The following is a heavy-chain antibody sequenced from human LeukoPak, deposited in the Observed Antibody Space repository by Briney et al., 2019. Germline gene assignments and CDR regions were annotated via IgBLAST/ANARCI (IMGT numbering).Heavy chain of an antibody. V-gene: IGHV3-23*01. CDR3: AKDLGYYGSGTYPYYYYYYYMDV. Sequence: GGSLRLSCAASGFTFSSYAMNWVRQAPGKGLEWVSAISGSGGSTYYADSVKGRFTISRDNFKNTLHLQMNSLRAEDTAVYYCAKDLGYYGSGTYPYYYYYYYMDVWGKGTTLTVSS. CDR1: GFTFSSYA. J-gene: IGHJ6*03. CDR2: ISGSGGST. D-gene: IGHD3-10*01.